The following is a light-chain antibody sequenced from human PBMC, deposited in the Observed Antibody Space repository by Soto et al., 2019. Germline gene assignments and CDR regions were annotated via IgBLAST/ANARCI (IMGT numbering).Light chain of an antibody. CDR3: SSYRSTITV. J-gene: IGLJ3*02. CDR2: EVS. Sequence: QSALTQPASVSGSPGQSVTISCTATTSDIGHYNYVSWYQQDPGKAPKLVIYEVSNRPLGVSSRYSGSKSGNTASLTISGLQAEDEADYYCSSYRSTITVFGGGTKLTVL. V-gene: IGLV2-14*01. CDR1: TSDIGHYNY.